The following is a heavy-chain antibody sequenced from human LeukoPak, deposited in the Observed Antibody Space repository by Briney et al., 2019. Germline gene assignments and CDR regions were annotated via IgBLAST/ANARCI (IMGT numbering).Heavy chain of an antibody. J-gene: IGHJ5*02. D-gene: IGHD6-19*01. V-gene: IGHV3-30-3*01. CDR1: GFTFSSHA. CDR2: ISYDGSEK. CDR3: ARGEDRSSGWYREFDT. Sequence: PGGSLRLSCAASGFTFSSHAMHWVRQAPGKGLEWVAVISYDGSEKYYADSVKGRFTISRDNAKNSLYLQMNSLRAEDTAVYHCARGEDRSSGWYREFDTWGQGTLVTVSS.